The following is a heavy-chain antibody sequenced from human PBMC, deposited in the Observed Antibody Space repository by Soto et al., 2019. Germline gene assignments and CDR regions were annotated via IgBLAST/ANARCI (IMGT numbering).Heavy chain of an antibody. CDR1: RGSINSHY. Sequence: SETLSLTCTVSRGSINSHYWSWIRQPPGKGLEWIGYIYYSGSTNYNPSLKSRVTISVDTSKNQFSLKLSSVTAADTAVYYCARSRGSFGFFDYWGQGTLVTVSS. V-gene: IGHV4-59*11. J-gene: IGHJ4*02. CDR3: ARSRGSFGFFDY. D-gene: IGHD3-10*01. CDR2: IYYSGST.